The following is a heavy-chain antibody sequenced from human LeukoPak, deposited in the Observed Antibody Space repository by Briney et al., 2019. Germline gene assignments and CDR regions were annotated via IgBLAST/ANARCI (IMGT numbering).Heavy chain of an antibody. D-gene: IGHD3-22*01. CDR3: ARIVLYYYDSSGYQYYYYYYMDV. Sequence: ASVKVSCKAYGYTFTSYGINWLRQAPGQGPEWMGWISAYNGNTKYAQNLQGRVTMTTDTSTSTAYMELRSLRSDDTAVYYCARIVLYYYDSSGYQYYYYYYMDVWGKGTTVTISS. V-gene: IGHV1-18*01. CDR2: ISAYNGNT. J-gene: IGHJ6*03. CDR1: GYTFTSYG.